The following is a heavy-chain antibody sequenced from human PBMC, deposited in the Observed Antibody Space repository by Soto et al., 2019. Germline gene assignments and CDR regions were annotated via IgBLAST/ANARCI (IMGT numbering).Heavy chain of an antibody. Sequence: GASVQVSCKATGYTLRSYAMHWVRQAPGQRLEWMGWINAGYGNTKSSQKFQDRVTIAQYTSASTAYMELTSLRSEDTSVYYCARDTGDGTFDFWGQGTLVTVSS. D-gene: IGHD7-27*01. V-gene: IGHV1-3*01. J-gene: IGHJ4*02. CDR2: INAGYGNT. CDR3: ARDTGDGTFDF. CDR1: GYTLRSYA.